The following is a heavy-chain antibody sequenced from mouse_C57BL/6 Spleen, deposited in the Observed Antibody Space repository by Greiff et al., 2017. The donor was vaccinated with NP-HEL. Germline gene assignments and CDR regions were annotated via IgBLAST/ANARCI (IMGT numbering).Heavy chain of an antibody. V-gene: IGHV2-3*01. CDR2: IWGDGGT. Sequence: VKLMESGPGLVAPSQSLSITCTVSGFSLTSYGVSWVRQPPGQGLEWLGVIWGDGGTNNHSALISRLSISKDNSKSQVVLKLNSLQTDDTATYYCAKPNWDWYFDVWGTGTTVTVSS. CDR3: AKPNWDWYFDV. J-gene: IGHJ1*03. CDR1: GFSLTSYG. D-gene: IGHD4-1*01.